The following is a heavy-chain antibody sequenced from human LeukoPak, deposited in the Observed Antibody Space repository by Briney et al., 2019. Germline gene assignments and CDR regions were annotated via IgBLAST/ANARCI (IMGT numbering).Heavy chain of an antibody. CDR1: GYTFTSYG. Sequence: ASVKVSCKASGYTFTSYGISWVRQAPGQGLEWMGWISTYNGNTNDAQKLQGRVTMTTDTSTSTAYMELRSLRSDDTAVYYCARDLQACSSTSCYTEGWFDPWGQGTLVTVSS. J-gene: IGHJ5*02. CDR2: ISTYNGNT. V-gene: IGHV1-18*01. CDR3: ARDLQACSSTSCYTEGWFDP. D-gene: IGHD2-2*02.